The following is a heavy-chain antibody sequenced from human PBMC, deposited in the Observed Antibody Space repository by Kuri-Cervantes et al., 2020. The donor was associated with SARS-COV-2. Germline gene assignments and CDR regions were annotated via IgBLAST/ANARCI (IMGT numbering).Heavy chain of an antibody. Sequence: GESLKISCAASGLTFSDYSMNWVRQAPGKGLEWVSSISRRSTYIYYADSVKGRFTISRDNAENSLYLQINSLRAEDTAVYYCARGGRSYYDFWSGYYTFYYWGQGTLVTVSS. V-gene: IGHV3-21*01. CDR3: ARGGRSYYDFWSGYYTFYY. CDR2: ISRRSTYI. CDR1: GLTFSDYS. J-gene: IGHJ4*02. D-gene: IGHD3-3*01.